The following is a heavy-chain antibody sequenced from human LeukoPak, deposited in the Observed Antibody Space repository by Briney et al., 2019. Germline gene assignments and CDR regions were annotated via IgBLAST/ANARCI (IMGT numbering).Heavy chain of an antibody. Sequence: GESLRLSCAASGFTFSSYAMSWVRQAPGKGLEWVSAISGSGGSTYYADSVKGRFTISRDNSKNTLYLQMNSLRAEDTAVYYCAKIPVNLYYYDSSGPYYFDYWGQGTLVTVSS. CDR3: AKIPVNLYYYDSSGPYYFDY. CDR2: ISGSGGST. D-gene: IGHD3-22*01. V-gene: IGHV3-23*01. J-gene: IGHJ4*02. CDR1: GFTFSSYA.